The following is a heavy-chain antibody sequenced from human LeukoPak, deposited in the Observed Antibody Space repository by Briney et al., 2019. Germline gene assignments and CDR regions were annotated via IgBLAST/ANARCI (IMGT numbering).Heavy chain of an antibody. CDR2: IIPIFGTA. CDR3: ATTYSSGWYYFDY. V-gene: IGHV1-69*06. J-gene: IGHJ4*02. D-gene: IGHD6-19*01. Sequence: ASVKVSCKASGGTFSSYAISWVRQAPGQGLEWMGGIIPIFGTANYAQKFQGRVTMTEDTSTDTAYMELSSLRSEDTAVYYCATTYSSGWYYFDYWGQGTLVTVSS. CDR1: GGTFSSYA.